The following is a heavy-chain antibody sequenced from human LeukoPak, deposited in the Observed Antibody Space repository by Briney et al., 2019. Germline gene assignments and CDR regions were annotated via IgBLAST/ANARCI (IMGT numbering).Heavy chain of an antibody. Sequence: GGSLRLSCAASGFTFNYYWMTWVRQGPGKGLEWVATIKEDGSERYYVESVKGRFTISRDNAKNSLYLQMNSLRVEDTALYYCARDKASGSSYGSSFHFWGQGTMVTVSS. J-gene: IGHJ3*01. CDR2: IKEDGSER. CDR3: ARDKASGSSYGSSFHF. CDR1: GFTFNYYW. D-gene: IGHD1-26*01. V-gene: IGHV3-7*01.